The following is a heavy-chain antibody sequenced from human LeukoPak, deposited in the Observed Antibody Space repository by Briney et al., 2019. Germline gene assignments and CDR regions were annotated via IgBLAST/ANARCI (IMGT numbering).Heavy chain of an antibody. CDR1: GYSISSGYY. J-gene: IGHJ6*03. V-gene: IGHV4-38-2*02. Sequence: SETLSLTCTVSGYSISSGYYWGWIRQPPGKGLEWIGSIYHSGSTYYNPSLKSRVTISVDTSKNQFSLKLSSVTAADTAVYYCARGGPIGMGELSFNYYYYYYMDVWGKGTTVTISS. CDR3: ARGGPIGMGELSFNYYYYYYMDV. CDR2: IYHSGST. D-gene: IGHD3-16*01.